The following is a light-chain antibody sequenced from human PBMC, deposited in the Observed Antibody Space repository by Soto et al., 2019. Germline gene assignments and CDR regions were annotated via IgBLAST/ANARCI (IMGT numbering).Light chain of an antibody. CDR3: HQRSNWPLT. J-gene: IGKJ4*01. CDR2: DAS. CDR1: QSVNTY. V-gene: IGKV3-11*01. Sequence: EIVLTQSPATLSLSPGKRATVSGRASQSVNTYLAWYQQNPGQAPRHLIHDASNRATGIPARFSGSGSGTDFTLTISSLEPEDFAVYYCHQRSNWPLTFGGGTKVDIK.